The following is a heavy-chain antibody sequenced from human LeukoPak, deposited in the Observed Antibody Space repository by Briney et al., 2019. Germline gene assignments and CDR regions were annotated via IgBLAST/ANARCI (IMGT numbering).Heavy chain of an antibody. J-gene: IGHJ4*02. V-gene: IGHV3-23*01. CDR1: GFTLSSYG. Sequence: GGSLRLSCAASGFTLSSYGMSWVRQAPGKGLEWVSAISGNGGSTYYADSMKGRFTISRDNSKNTLYLQMNSLRAEDTAVYYCAKTLGYCSGGSCYSGVIDYWGQGTLVTVSS. CDR2: ISGNGGST. D-gene: IGHD2-15*01. CDR3: AKTLGYCSGGSCYSGVIDY.